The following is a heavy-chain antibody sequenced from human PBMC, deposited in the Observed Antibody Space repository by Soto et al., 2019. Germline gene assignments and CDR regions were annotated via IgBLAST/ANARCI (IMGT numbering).Heavy chain of an antibody. CDR1: GGSITSYY. D-gene: IGHD3-10*01. CDR3: AREEAYYGSGSYYNKYNWFDP. Sequence: SETLSLTCTVSGGSITSYYWSWIRQPAGKGLEWIGRIYSHGTTNYNPSLKSRVTVSVDTSKNQVSLKLTSVTAADTAVYYCAREEAYYGSGSYYNKYNWFDPWGQGTLVTVSS. CDR2: IYSHGTT. V-gene: IGHV4-4*07. J-gene: IGHJ5*02.